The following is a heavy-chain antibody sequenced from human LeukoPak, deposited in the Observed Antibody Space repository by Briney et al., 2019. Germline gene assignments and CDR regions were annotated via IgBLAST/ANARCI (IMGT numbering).Heavy chain of an antibody. CDR1: GFTVSSNY. Sequence: GGSLRLSCAASGFTVSSNYMSWVRKAPGKGLEWVSVIYSGGSTYYADSVKGRFTISRDSSKNTLYLQMNSLRAEDTAVYYCAREGGYGPTRSFDYWGRGTLVTVSS. J-gene: IGHJ4*02. CDR3: AREGGYGPTRSFDY. V-gene: IGHV3-53*01. D-gene: IGHD4-17*01. CDR2: IYSGGST.